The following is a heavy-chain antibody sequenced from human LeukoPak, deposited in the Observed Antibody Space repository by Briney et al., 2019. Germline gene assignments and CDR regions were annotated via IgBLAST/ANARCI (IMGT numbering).Heavy chain of an antibody. CDR1: GGTFSSYA. V-gene: IGHV1-69*05. CDR3: ASLRIQLWRNFDY. Sequence: GASVKVSCKASGGTFSSYAISWVRQAPGQGLEWMGRIIPIFGTANYAQKFQGRVTITTDESTSTAYMELNSLRAEDTAVYYCASLRIQLWRNFDYWGQGTLVTVSS. CDR2: IIPIFGTA. D-gene: IGHD5-18*01. J-gene: IGHJ4*02.